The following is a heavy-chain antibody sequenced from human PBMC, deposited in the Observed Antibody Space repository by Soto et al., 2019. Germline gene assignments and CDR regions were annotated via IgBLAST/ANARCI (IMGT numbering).Heavy chain of an antibody. V-gene: IGHV1-69*13. Sequence: ASLKVSCKASGGTFSSYAISWVRQAPGQGLEWMGGIIPIFGTANYAQKFQGRVTITADESTSTAYMELSSLRSEDTAVYYCARAGEYSSSFYLDAFDIWGQGTMVTVSS. CDR3: ARAGEYSSSFYLDAFDI. D-gene: IGHD6-6*01. J-gene: IGHJ3*02. CDR1: GGTFSSYA. CDR2: IIPIFGTA.